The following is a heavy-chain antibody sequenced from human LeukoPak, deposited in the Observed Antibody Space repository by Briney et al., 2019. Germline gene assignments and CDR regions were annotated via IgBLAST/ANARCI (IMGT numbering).Heavy chain of an antibody. Sequence: SQTLSLTCTVSSGSISSGTYYWSWIRQPAGRGLEWIGRITSSGSTNYNPSLKNRVTISVDTSKNHFSLKLSSVTAADTAVYYCARTPRIAAPESFDFWGQGTLVTVSS. CDR1: SGSISSGTYY. CDR3: ARTPRIAAPESFDF. CDR2: ITSSGST. D-gene: IGHD6-13*01. J-gene: IGHJ4*02. V-gene: IGHV4-61*02.